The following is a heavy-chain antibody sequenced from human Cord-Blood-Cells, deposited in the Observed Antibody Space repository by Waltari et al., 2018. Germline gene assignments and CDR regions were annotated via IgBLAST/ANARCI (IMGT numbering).Heavy chain of an antibody. Sequence: QLQLQESGPGLVKPSETLSLTCTVSGGSISSSSYYWGWIRQPPGKGLEWIGSIYYSWNTYYNPSLKSRVTISVDTSKNQFSLKLGSVTAADTAVYYCASEYSSSSNWFDPWGQGTLVTVSS. V-gene: IGHV4-39*01. CDR2: IYYSWNT. CDR3: ASEYSSSSNWFDP. CDR1: GGSISSSSYY. D-gene: IGHD6-6*01. J-gene: IGHJ5*02.